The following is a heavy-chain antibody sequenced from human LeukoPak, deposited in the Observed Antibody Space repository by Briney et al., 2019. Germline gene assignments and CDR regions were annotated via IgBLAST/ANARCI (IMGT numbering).Heavy chain of an antibody. V-gene: IGHV3-23*01. CDR3: AKAQGGCSSTTCPPDY. D-gene: IGHD2-2*01. J-gene: IGHJ4*02. CDR1: GFAFSSYA. CDR2: SSGSGGST. Sequence: GGSLRLSCAASGFAFSSYAMSWVRQAPGKGLEWVSTSSGSGGSTYYADSVKGRFTISRDNSKNMLYLQMNSLRAEDTAVYYCAKAQGGCSSTTCPPDYWGQGTLVTVSS.